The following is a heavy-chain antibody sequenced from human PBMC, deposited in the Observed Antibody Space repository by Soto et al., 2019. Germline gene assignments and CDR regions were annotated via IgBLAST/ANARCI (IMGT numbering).Heavy chain of an antibody. J-gene: IGHJ4*02. CDR2: ISASGGST. CDR1: GFTFSIYA. D-gene: IGHD2-8*01. CDR3: AKVGSYCTNGVCRGY. V-gene: IGHV3-23*01. Sequence: EVQLLESGGGLVQPGGSLRLSCAASGFTFSIYAMSWVRQAPGKGLEWVSGISASGGSTYYADSVKGRFTISRDNSKNTLFLQRNSLRVEDTAVYYCAKVGSYCTNGVCRGYWGQGTLVTVSS.